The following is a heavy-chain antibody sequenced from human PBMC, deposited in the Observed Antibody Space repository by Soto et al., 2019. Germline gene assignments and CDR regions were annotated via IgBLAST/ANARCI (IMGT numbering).Heavy chain of an antibody. D-gene: IGHD4-4*01. Sequence: PGGSLRLSCAASGFTFSSYAMSWVRQAPGKGLEWVSAISGSGGSTYYADSVKGRFTISRDNSKNTLYLQMNTLRASDTAMYYCARHISNFRYYYYAMDVWGQGTTVTVSS. J-gene: IGHJ6*02. V-gene: IGHV3-23*01. CDR2: ISGSGGST. CDR3: ARHISNFRYYYYAMDV. CDR1: GFTFSSYA.